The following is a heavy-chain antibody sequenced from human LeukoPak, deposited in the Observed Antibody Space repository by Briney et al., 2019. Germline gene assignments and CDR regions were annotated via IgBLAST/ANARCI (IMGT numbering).Heavy chain of an antibody. J-gene: IGHJ3*02. V-gene: IGHV1-46*01. D-gene: IGHD2-2*01. CDR3: ATHGIVVVPAALEAFDI. CDR2: INPSGGST. CDR1: GYTFTSYY. Sequence: ASVKVSCKASGYTFTSYYMHWVRQAPGQGLEWMGIINPSGGSTSYAQKFQGRVTMTEDTSTDTAYMELSSLRSEDTAMYYCATHGIVVVPAALEAFDIWGQGTVVTVSS.